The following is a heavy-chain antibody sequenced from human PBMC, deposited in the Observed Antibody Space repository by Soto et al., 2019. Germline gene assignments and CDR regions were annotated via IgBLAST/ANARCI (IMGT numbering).Heavy chain of an antibody. J-gene: IGHJ4*02. V-gene: IGHV1-2*02. CDR1: GYTFTGYY. D-gene: IGHD3-22*01. Sequence: ASVKVSCKASGYTFTGYYMHWVRQAPGQGLEWMGWINPNSGNTKYSQKFQGRVTITRDTSASTAYMELSSLRSEDTAVYYCARDLYYDSSGYLDYWGQGTLVTVSS. CDR2: INPNSGNT. CDR3: ARDLYYDSSGYLDY.